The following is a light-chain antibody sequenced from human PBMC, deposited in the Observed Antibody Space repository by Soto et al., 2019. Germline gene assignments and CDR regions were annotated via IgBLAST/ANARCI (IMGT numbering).Light chain of an antibody. J-gene: IGLJ1*01. CDR2: EVS. CDR3: SSYTSSSTL. V-gene: IGLV2-14*01. CDR1: SSDVGGYNY. Sequence: QSALNQPASASGSPGHSVAIACTGTSSDVGGYNYVSWYQQHPGKAPKLMIYEVSDRPSGISSRFSGSKSGNTASLTISGLQTEDEADYYCSSYTSSSTLFGTGTKVTVL.